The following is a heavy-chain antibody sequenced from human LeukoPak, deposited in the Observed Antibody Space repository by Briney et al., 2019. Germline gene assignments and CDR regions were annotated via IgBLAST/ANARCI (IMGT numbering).Heavy chain of an antibody. CDR1: GFTVSSNY. V-gene: IGHV3-66*01. CDR3: ASPPSTVTTYLDY. J-gene: IGHJ4*02. CDR2: IYSGGAT. D-gene: IGHD4-17*01. Sequence: PGGSLRLSCAAPGFTVSSNYMSWVRQAPGKGLEWVSVIYSGGATYYADSVKGRFTISRDNSKNTLYLQMNSLRVEDTAVYYCASPPSTVTTYLDYWGQGTLVTVSS.